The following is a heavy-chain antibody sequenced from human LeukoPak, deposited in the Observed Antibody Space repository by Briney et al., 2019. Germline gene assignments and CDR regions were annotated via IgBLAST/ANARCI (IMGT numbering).Heavy chain of an antibody. D-gene: IGHD4-17*01. CDR3: ARLPAKYGDYDYGMDV. J-gene: IGHJ6*02. CDR2: INHRGST. CDR1: GGSFSGFY. V-gene: IGHV4-34*01. Sequence: SETLSLTCAVYGGSFSGFYWSWIRQPPGMGLEWIGEINHRGSTHYNPSLKSRVTISVDTSKNQFSLKLSSVTAADTAVYYCARLPAKYGDYDYGMDVWGQGTTVTVSS.